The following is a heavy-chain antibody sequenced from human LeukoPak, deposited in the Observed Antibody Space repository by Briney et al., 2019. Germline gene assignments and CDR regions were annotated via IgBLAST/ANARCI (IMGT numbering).Heavy chain of an antibody. D-gene: IGHD3-9*01. J-gene: IGHJ4*02. CDR3: ARDLGYYDILTGYSPYYFDY. CDR2: ISAYNGNT. CDR1: GYTFTSYG. Sequence: GASVKVSCKASGYTFTSYGISWVRQAPGQGLEGMGWISAYNGNTNYAQKLQGGVTMTTDTSTSTAYLEMRSLRSDDTVVYYCARDLGYYDILTGYSPYYFDYWGQGALVTVSS. V-gene: IGHV1-18*04.